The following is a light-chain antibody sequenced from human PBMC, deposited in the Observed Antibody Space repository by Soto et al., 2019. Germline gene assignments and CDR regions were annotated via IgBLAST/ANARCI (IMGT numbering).Light chain of an antibody. Sequence: EIVLTQSPGTLSLSTGERATLSCRASQSVRSNYLAWYQQKPGQAPRLLIYNSSTRATGIPDRFSGSGSGTDFTLTISRLEPEDFALYYCQQYRDLPQTFGQGTKVDIK. CDR2: NSS. CDR3: QQYRDLPQT. J-gene: IGKJ1*01. CDR1: QSVRSNY. V-gene: IGKV3-20*01.